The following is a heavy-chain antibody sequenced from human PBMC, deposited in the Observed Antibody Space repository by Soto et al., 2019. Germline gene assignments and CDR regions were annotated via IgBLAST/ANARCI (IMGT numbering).Heavy chain of an antibody. Sequence: QVQLVQSGAEVKKPGASVKVSCKASGYTFTSYYMHWVRQAPGQGLEWMGIINPSGGSTSYAQKFQGRVTMTRDTSTSTVYMELSSLRSEDTAVYYCARDFWDSKYYDSSGYFGARYDYWGQGTLVTVSS. J-gene: IGHJ4*02. CDR1: GYTFTSYY. CDR3: ARDFWDSKYYDSSGYFGARYDY. D-gene: IGHD3-22*01. V-gene: IGHV1-46*01. CDR2: INPSGGST.